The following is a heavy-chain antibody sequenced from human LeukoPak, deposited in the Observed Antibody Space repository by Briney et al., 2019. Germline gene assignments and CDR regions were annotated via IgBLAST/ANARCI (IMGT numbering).Heavy chain of an antibody. Sequence: PGGSLRLSCAASGFTFSSYGMHWVRQAPGKGLEWVAFIRYDGSNKYYADSVKGRFTISRDNSKNTLYLQMNSLRAEDTAVYYCARPFGLKLPGINDAFDIWGQGTMVTVSS. CDR2: IRYDGSNK. CDR1: GFTFSSYG. J-gene: IGHJ3*02. D-gene: IGHD1-14*01. V-gene: IGHV3-30*02. CDR3: ARPFGLKLPGINDAFDI.